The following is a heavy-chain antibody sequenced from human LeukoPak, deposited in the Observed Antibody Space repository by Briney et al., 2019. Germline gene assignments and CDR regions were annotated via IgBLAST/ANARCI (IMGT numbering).Heavy chain of an antibody. CDR2: INHSGST. V-gene: IGHV4-34*01. CDR1: GGSFSGYY. J-gene: IGHJ4*02. CDR3: ARGRGYNSFDY. Sequence: SETLSLTCAVYGGSFSGYYWSWIRQPPGKGLEWIGEINHSGSTNYNPSLKSRVTISVDTSKNQFSLKLRSATAADTAVYYCARGRGYNSFDYWGQGTLVTVSS. D-gene: IGHD5-24*01.